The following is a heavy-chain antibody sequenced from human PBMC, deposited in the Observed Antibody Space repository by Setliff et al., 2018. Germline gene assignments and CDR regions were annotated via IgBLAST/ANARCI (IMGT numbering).Heavy chain of an antibody. D-gene: IGHD3-22*01. CDR3: ARDKGYDSSGYYFYYYYYMDV. V-gene: IGHV1-3*01. CDR2: INPGNGNT. CDR1: GATFSSHG. Sequence: ASVKVSCKASGATFSSHGISWVRQAPGQRLEWMGWINPGNGNTKYSQKFQGRVTITRDTSASTAYMELSSLRSEGTAVYYCARDKGYDSSGYYFYYYYYMDVWGKGTTVTVSS. J-gene: IGHJ6*03.